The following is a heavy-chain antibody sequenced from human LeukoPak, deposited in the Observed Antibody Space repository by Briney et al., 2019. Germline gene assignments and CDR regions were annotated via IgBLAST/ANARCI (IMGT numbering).Heavy chain of an antibody. Sequence: PGGSLRLSCAASGFTFSSYAMSWVRQAPGKGLEWVSAISGSGGSTYYADSVKGRFTISRDNSKNTLYLQMNCLRAEDTAVYYCAKGDYGSGDFDYWGQGTLVTVSS. CDR3: AKGDYGSGDFDY. CDR1: GFTFSSYA. D-gene: IGHD3-10*01. CDR2: ISGSGGST. V-gene: IGHV3-23*01. J-gene: IGHJ4*02.